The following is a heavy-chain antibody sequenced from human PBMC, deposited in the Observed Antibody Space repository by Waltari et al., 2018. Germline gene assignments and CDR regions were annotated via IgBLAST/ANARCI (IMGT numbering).Heavy chain of an antibody. CDR3: ASAYCGGDCYGAFDI. CDR1: GYTFTGYY. Sequence: QVQLVQSGAEVKKPGASVKVSCKASGYTFTGYYMHWVRQAPGQGLEWMGRINPNSGSTNYAQKFQGRVTMTRDTSISTAYMELSRLRSDDTAVYYCASAYCGGDCYGAFDIWGQGTMVTVSS. D-gene: IGHD2-21*01. CDR2: INPNSGST. V-gene: IGHV1-2*06. J-gene: IGHJ3*02.